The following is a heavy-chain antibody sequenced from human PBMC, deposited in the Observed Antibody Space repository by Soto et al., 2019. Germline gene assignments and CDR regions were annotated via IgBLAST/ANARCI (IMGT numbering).Heavy chain of an antibody. D-gene: IGHD1-1*01. V-gene: IGHV4-59*11. J-gene: IGHJ4*02. CDR1: GGSISNHY. Sequence: QVQLQESGPGLVKPSETLSLTCSVPGGSISNHYWSWIRQPPGKGLEWIGYIYYNGNTNYNPSLKSRVPMSVDTARNQISLKLTTVTDADTAVYYCSRANWYSEYGGQGTLVTVSS. CDR3: SRANWYSEY. CDR2: IYYNGNT.